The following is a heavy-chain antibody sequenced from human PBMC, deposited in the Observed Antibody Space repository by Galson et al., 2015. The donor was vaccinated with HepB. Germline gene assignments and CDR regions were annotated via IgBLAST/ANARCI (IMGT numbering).Heavy chain of an antibody. D-gene: IGHD5-18*01. J-gene: IGHJ4*02. V-gene: IGHV3-23*01. CDR1: GFTFSSYA. Sequence: SLRLSCAASGFTFSSYAMSWVRQAPGKGLEWVSAISGSGGSTYYADSVKGRFTISRDNSKNTLYLQMNSLRAEDTAVYYCAKDGMRIQLWRYWGQGTLVTVSS. CDR3: AKDGMRIQLWRY. CDR2: ISGSGGST.